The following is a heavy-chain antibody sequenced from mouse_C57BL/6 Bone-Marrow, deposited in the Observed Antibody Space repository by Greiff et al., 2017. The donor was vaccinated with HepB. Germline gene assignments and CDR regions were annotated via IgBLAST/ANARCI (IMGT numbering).Heavy chain of an antibody. J-gene: IGHJ3*01. V-gene: IGHV5-6*01. CDR3: ARHRTGTWFDD. CDR2: ISSGGSYT. D-gene: IGHD4-1*01. CDR1: GFTFSSYG. Sequence: EVQGVESGGDLVKPGGSLKLSCAASGFTFSSYGMSWVRQTPDKRLEWVATISSGGSYTYYPDSVKGRFTISRDNAKNTLYLQMSSLKSEDTAMDYWARHRTGTWFDDWGQGTLVTVSA.